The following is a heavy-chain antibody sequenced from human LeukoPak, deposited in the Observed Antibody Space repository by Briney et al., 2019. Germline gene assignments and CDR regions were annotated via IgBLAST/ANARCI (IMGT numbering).Heavy chain of an antibody. CDR1: GYTFTSYG. CDR2: ISAYNGNT. CDR3: ARDCSGGSCYYSHYYYYGMDV. V-gene: IGHV1-18*01. D-gene: IGHD2-15*01. J-gene: IGHJ6*02. Sequence: ASVKVSCKASGYTFTSYGISWVRQAPGQGLEWMGWISAYNGNTNYAQKLQGRVTMTTDTSTSTAYMVLRSLRSDDTAVYYCARDCSGGSCYYSHYYYYGMDVWGQGTTVTVSS.